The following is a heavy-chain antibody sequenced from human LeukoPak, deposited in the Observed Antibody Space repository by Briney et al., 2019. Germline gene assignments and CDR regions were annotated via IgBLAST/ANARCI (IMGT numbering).Heavy chain of an antibody. CDR1: SYX. CDR3: XXXXXXXXXXXXXAXXI. CDR2: ISYDGSNK. V-gene: IGHV3-30*03. J-gene: IGHJ3*02. Sequence: SYXXHXVRQAPXKXXEWVAAISYDGSNKFYADSVKGRFTISRDNPXXRLFLQMNSLRADDTAVYYXXXXXXXXXXXXXXAXXIWXQGXXXXVSS.